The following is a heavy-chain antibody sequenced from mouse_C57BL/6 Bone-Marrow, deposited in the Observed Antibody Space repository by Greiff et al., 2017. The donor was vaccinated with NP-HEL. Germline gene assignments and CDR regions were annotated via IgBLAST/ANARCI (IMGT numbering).Heavy chain of an antibody. Sequence: EVKLQESGPGMVKPSQSLSLTCTVTGYSITSGYDWHWIRHFPGNKLEWMGYISYSGSTNYNPSLKSRISITHDTSKNHFFLKLNSVTTEDTATYYCAREAAQAPWFAYWGQGTLVTVSA. V-gene: IGHV3-1*01. D-gene: IGHD3-2*02. J-gene: IGHJ3*01. CDR1: GYSITSGYD. CDR3: AREAAQAPWFAY. CDR2: ISYSGST.